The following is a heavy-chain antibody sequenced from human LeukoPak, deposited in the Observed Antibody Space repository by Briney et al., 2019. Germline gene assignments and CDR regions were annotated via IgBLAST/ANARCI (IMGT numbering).Heavy chain of an antibody. CDR3: AITKGVRGTINYYYYGMDV. CDR2: IIPILGIA. V-gene: IGHV1-69*04. J-gene: IGHJ6*02. Sequence: SVKVSCKASGGTFSSYAISWVRQAPGQGLEWMGRIIPILGIANYAQKFQGRVTITADKSTSTAYMELSSLRSEDTAVYYCAITKGVRGTINYYYYGMDVWGQGTTVTVSS. D-gene: IGHD3-10*01. CDR1: GGTFSSYA.